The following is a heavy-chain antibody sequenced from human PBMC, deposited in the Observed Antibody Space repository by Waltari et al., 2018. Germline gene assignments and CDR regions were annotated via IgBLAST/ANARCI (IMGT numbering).Heavy chain of an antibody. V-gene: IGHV3-21*01. Sequence: EVQLVESGGGLVKPGGSLSLSCAASGFTFSSFSLNWVRQAPGKGLEWVSSISSSSSYIYYADSVKGRFTISRDNAKNSLYLQMNSLRAEDTAVYYCARLVEGFDYWGQGTLVTVSS. D-gene: IGHD2-21*01. CDR2: ISSSSSYI. J-gene: IGHJ4*02. CDR1: GFTFSSFS. CDR3: ARLVEGFDY.